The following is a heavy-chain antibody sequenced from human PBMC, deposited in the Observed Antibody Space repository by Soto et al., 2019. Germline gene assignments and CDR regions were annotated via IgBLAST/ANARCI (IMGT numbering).Heavy chain of an antibody. CDR2: IDPSDSYT. Sequence: LGDSLKISCKGSGYSFTSYWISWVRQMPGKGLEWMGRIDPSDSYTNYSPSFQGHVTISADKSISTAYLQWSSLKASDTAMYYCARLRRKGYYDSSGYYSPPDYWGQGTLVTVSS. J-gene: IGHJ4*02. CDR3: ARLRRKGYYDSSGYYSPPDY. CDR1: GYSFTSYW. D-gene: IGHD3-22*01. V-gene: IGHV5-10-1*01.